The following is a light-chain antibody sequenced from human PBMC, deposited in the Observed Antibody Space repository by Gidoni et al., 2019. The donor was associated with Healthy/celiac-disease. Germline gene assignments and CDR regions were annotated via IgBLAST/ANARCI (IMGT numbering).Light chain of an antibody. V-gene: IGKV4-1*01. Sequence: DIVMTQSPDPLAVSLGERATINCKSSQSVFYSSNSKNYLAWYQQKPGQSPKLLIYWASTRESGVPDRFSGSGSGTDFTLTISSLQAEDVAVYYCQQYYSTPQTFGGGTKVEIK. J-gene: IGKJ4*01. CDR3: QQYYSTPQT. CDR1: QSVFYSSNSKNY. CDR2: WAS.